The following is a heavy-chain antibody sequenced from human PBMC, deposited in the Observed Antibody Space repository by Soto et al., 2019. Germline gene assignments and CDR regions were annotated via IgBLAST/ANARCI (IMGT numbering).Heavy chain of an antibody. CDR3: ARSGCSSTSCYGGYYFDY. D-gene: IGHD2-2*01. CDR1: GFTVSSNY. Sequence: GSLRLSCAASGFTVSSNYMSWVRQAPGKGLEWVSVIYSGGSTYYADSVKGRFTISRDNSKNTLYLQMNSLRAEDTAVYYCARSGCSSTSCYGGYYFDYWGQGTLVTVSS. V-gene: IGHV3-66*01. J-gene: IGHJ4*02. CDR2: IYSGGST.